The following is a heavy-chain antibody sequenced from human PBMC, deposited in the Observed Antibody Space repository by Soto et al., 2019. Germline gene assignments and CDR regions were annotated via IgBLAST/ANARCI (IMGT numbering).Heavy chain of an antibody. CDR3: ARPNCGGDCYWSPYFDY. V-gene: IGHV4-39*01. J-gene: IGHJ4*02. CDR1: GGSISSSSYY. CDR2: IYYSGST. D-gene: IGHD2-21*02. Sequence: QLQLQESGPGLVKPSETLSLTCTVSGGSISSSSYYWGWIRQPPGKGLEWIGSIYYSGSTYYNPSLKSRVTISVDTSKNQFSLKLSSVTAADTAVYYCARPNCGGDCYWSPYFDYWGQGTLVTVSS.